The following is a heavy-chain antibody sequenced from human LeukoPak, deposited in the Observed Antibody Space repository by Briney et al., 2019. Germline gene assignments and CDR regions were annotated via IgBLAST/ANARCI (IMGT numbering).Heavy chain of an antibody. D-gene: IGHD3-22*01. CDR2: IYPGDSDT. J-gene: IGHJ5*02. Sequence: GESLKISCKGSGYNFASQWIGWVRQMPGKGLEWMGIIYPGDSDTRYSSSFQGQVTISADKSTNTAYLQWSSLKASDTAIYYCARHPKYSSGGRWFDPWGQGTLVTVSS. CDR3: ARHPKYSSGGRWFDP. CDR1: GYNFASQW. V-gene: IGHV5-51*01.